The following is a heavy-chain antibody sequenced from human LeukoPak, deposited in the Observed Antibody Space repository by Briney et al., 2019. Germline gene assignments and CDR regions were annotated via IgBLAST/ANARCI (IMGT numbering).Heavy chain of an antibody. V-gene: IGHV4-59*01. Sequence: PSETLSLTCSVSDDSITMYYWTWIRQPPGKGLEWIGYVDHTGSTNFNPSLNGRVSISRDTSKNLFSLRLRSVTAADTAVYLCARGRVSSSTYYSTYYYYFYMDVWGKGTTVTVSS. CDR2: VDHTGST. CDR1: DDSITMYY. CDR3: ARGRVSSSTYYSTYYYYFYMDV. D-gene: IGHD3-22*01. J-gene: IGHJ6*03.